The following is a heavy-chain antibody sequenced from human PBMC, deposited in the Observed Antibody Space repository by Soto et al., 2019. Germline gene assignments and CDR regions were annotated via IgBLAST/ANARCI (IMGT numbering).Heavy chain of an antibody. Sequence: GASVKVSCKASGYTFTSYGISWVRQAPGQGLEWMGWISAYNGNTNYAQKLQGRVTMTTDTSTSTAYMELRSLRSDDTAVYYCARDSLHYDILTGYTVGDYWGQGTLVTVSS. CDR1: GYTFTSYG. D-gene: IGHD3-9*01. CDR2: ISAYNGNT. CDR3: ARDSLHYDILTGYTVGDY. V-gene: IGHV1-18*01. J-gene: IGHJ4*02.